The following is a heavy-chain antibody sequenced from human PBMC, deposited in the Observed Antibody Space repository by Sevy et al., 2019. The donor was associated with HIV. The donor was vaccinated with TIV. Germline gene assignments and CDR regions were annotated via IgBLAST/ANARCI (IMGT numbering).Heavy chain of an antibody. J-gene: IGHJ4*02. CDR3: ARCGFGSGRYYAPN. CDR2: ISTYNGHT. V-gene: IGHV1-18*01. Sequence: ASVKVSCKASGYSFTDYGINWVRQAPGKGLEWMGWISTYNGHTNYAHKFQGRVAMTTDTSTTTVYMELRSLRADDTAVYYCARCGFGSGRYYAPNWGQGTLVTVSS. D-gene: IGHD3-10*01. CDR1: GYSFTDYG.